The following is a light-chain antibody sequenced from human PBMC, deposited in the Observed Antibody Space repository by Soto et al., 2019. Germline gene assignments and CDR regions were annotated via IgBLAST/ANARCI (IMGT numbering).Light chain of an antibody. V-gene: IGLV2-14*01. CDR2: GVK. CDR1: GSDIGAYDY. CDR3: SSYTTSYFYV. Sequence: QSVLTQPASVSGSPGQSITISCTGSGSDIGAYDYVSWYQQHPGKAPKLIIYGVKNRPSGVSNRFSASKSAFTASLTISGLQTEDEADYYCSSYTTSYFYVFGPGTKLTVL. J-gene: IGLJ1*01.